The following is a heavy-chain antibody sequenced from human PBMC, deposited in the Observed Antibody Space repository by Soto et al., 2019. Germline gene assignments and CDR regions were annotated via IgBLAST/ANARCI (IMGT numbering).Heavy chain of an antibody. D-gene: IGHD2-2*02. V-gene: IGHV3-48*01. CDR1: GFIFSDYD. CDR2: ISSSSTAI. Sequence: GGSLRLSCVASGFIFSDYDMNWVRQAPGKGLEWVSYISSSSTAIYYADSMKGRFTISRDNAKNSLYLQMNSLRAEDTAVYYCARDFGIPAANWGQGTLVTVSS. J-gene: IGHJ4*02. CDR3: ARDFGIPAAN.